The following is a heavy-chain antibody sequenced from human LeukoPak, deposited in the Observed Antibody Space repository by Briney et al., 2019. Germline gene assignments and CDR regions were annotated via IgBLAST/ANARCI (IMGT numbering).Heavy chain of an antibody. Sequence: QTGRSLRLSCAASGFTFSSYAMHWVRQAPGKGLKGVAVISYDGSNKYYADSVKGRFTISRDNSKNTLYLQMNSLRAEDTAVYYCARASGYSYGPRGNYFDYWGQGTLVTVSS. CDR2: ISYDGSNK. V-gene: IGHV3-30*04. D-gene: IGHD5-18*01. CDR1: GFTFSSYA. CDR3: ARASGYSYGPRGNYFDY. J-gene: IGHJ4*02.